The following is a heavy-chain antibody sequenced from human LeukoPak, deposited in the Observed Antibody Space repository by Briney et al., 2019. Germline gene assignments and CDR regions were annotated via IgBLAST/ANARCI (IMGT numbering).Heavy chain of an antibody. CDR2: ISYSGST. CDR1: GGSISSYY. V-gene: IGHV4-59*08. CDR3: ARGGYYYSYYFDS. D-gene: IGHD3-22*01. Sequence: SETLSLTCTVSGGSISSYYWSWIRQPPGKGLEWIGYISYSGSTKYNPSLKSRVAISVDTSKNQFSLKLSSVTAADTAVYYCARGGYYYSYYFDSWGQGTLVTVS. J-gene: IGHJ4*02.